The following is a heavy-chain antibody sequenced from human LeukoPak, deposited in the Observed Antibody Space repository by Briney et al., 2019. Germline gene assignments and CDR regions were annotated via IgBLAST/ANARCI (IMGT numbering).Heavy chain of an antibody. CDR3: ARHYGGYSYGYSDY. D-gene: IGHD5-18*01. J-gene: IGHJ4*02. CDR1: GGSISNYY. Sequence: SETLSLTCAVSGGSISNYYWSWMRQPPGKGLEWVGYIYNSVTTNYNPSLKSRVTISVDTSKNQFSLKLSSVTAADTAVYYCARHYGGYSYGYSDYWGQGTLVTVSS. CDR2: IYNSVTT. V-gene: IGHV4-59*08.